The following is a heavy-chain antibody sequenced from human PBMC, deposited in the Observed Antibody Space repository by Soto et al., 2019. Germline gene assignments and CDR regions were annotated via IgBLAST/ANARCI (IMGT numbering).Heavy chain of an antibody. CDR1: GYTFTSYG. J-gene: IGHJ4*02. D-gene: IGHD3-3*01. V-gene: IGHV1-18*04. Sequence: ASVKFSCKASGYTFTSYGFSWLRQAPGQGLEWMGLISGYNGNTDYAQKFQGRVIMTTDTSTSTAYMEVRSLRTDDTAIYYCVRDRPTISGVVNPFEYWGQGTLVTVSS. CDR2: ISGYNGNT. CDR3: VRDRPTISGVVNPFEY.